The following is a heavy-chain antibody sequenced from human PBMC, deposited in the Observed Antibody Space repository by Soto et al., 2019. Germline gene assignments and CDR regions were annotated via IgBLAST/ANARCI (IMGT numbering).Heavy chain of an antibody. D-gene: IGHD3-16*01. CDR1: GGSITSGTYS. J-gene: IGHJ5*02. Sequence: PSETLSLTCGVSGGSITSGTYSSNWIRQPPGKDLEWIGYIYQSGSTYYNPSLNSRITISLDRSKNQFFLNLTSVTAADTAVYYCARGPLRGDYFDPWGHGTLVTVSS. CDR2: IYQSGST. V-gene: IGHV4-30-2*01. CDR3: ARGPLRGDYFDP.